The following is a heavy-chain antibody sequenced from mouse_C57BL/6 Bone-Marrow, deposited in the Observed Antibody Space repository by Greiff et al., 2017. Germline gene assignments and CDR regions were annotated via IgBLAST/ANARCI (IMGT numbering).Heavy chain of an antibody. V-gene: IGHV14-4*01. CDR3: TTDYYGSSCFFDY. CDR1: GFNIKDDY. Sequence: VQLQQSGAELVRPGASVKLSCTASGFNIKDDYMHWVKQRPEQGLEWIGWIDPENGDTEYAAKFQGKATITADTSSNTAYLQLSSLTSEDTAVYYCTTDYYGSSCFFDYWGQGTTLTVSS. CDR2: IDPENGDT. J-gene: IGHJ2*01. D-gene: IGHD1-1*01.